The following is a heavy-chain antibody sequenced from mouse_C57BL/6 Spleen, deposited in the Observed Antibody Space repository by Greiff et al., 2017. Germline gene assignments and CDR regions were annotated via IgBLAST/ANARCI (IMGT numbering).Heavy chain of an antibody. V-gene: IGHV1-26*01. CDR3: ARSDGTWFAD. CDR1: GYTFTDYY. Sequence: EVQLQQSGPELVKPGASVKISCKASGYTFTDYYMNWVKQSHGKSLEWIGDINPNNGGTSYNQKFKGKASLTVDKSSSTAYMELRSLTSEDSSVYYCARSDGTWFADRGQETLVTVSA. J-gene: IGHJ3*01. CDR2: INPNNGGT.